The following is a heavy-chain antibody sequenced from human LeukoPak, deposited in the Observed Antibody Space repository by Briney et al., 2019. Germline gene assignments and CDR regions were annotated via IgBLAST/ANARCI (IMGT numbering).Heavy chain of an antibody. D-gene: IGHD3-9*01. V-gene: IGHV3-21*01. CDR1: GFTFSSYG. Sequence: PGGSLRFSCAASGFTFSSYGMNWVRQAPGKGLEWVSSISSSSSYIYYADSVKGRFTISRDNAKNSLYLQMNSLRAEDTAVYYCARELILRYFDWPDAFDIWGQGTMVTVSS. J-gene: IGHJ3*02. CDR2: ISSSSSYI. CDR3: ARELILRYFDWPDAFDI.